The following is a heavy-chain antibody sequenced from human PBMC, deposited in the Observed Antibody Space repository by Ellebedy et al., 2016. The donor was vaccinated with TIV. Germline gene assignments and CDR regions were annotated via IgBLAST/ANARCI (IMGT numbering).Heavy chain of an antibody. D-gene: IGHD3-10*01. CDR2: ITSSSSHI. CDR3: ARLADLWFGDLFD. Sequence: PGGSLRLSCAASRFTSSFSSYRMTWVRQAPGKGLEWVSSITSSSSHIYYADSVKVRFTTSRDNAKKSLYLQMNSLRAEDTAVYYCARLADLWFGDLFDWGQGTLVTVSS. V-gene: IGHV3-21*01. CDR1: RFTSSFSSYR. J-gene: IGHJ4*02.